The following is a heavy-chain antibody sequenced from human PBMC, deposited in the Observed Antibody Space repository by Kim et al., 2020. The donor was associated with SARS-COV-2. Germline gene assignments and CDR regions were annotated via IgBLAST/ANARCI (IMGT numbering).Heavy chain of an antibody. D-gene: IGHD3-16*01. CDR2: IETKAYGGTT. J-gene: IGHJ4*02. Sequence: GGSLRLSCRASGFNFGDYAISWVRQAPGKGLEWVGFIETKAYGGTTKYAASVRGRFTISRDDSKSIAYLQMNSLKTEDTAVFYCTREGGFWGQGALVTVS. V-gene: IGHV3-49*04. CDR3: TREGGF. CDR1: GFNFGDYA.